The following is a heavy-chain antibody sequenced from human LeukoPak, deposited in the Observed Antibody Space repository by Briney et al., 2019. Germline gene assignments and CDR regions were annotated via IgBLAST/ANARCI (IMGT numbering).Heavy chain of an antibody. V-gene: IGHV3-74*01. J-gene: IGHJ4*02. Sequence: GGSLRLSCAASGFTLSDYWMNWVRQVPGKGPVWVSHISPDGRNIAYADSVKGRFTISRDSAKNTLYLQMTSERAGDTAVYYCVRDGGGTTPYDCWGQGTLVTVSS. D-gene: IGHD1-7*01. CDR2: ISPDGRNI. CDR1: GFTLSDYW. CDR3: VRDGGGTTPYDC.